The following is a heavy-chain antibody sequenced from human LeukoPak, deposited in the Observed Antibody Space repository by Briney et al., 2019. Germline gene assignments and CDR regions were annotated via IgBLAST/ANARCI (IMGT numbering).Heavy chain of an antibody. D-gene: IGHD1-26*01. CDR2: FDPEDGET. Sequence: ASVKVSCKVSGYTLTELSMHWVRQAPGKGLEWMGGFDPEDGETIYAQKFQGRVTMTEDTSTDTAYMELSSLRSEDTAVYYCATADLYSGSYFSNWFDPWGQGTLVTVSS. V-gene: IGHV1-24*01. CDR3: ATADLYSGSYFSNWFDP. CDR1: GYTLTELS. J-gene: IGHJ5*02.